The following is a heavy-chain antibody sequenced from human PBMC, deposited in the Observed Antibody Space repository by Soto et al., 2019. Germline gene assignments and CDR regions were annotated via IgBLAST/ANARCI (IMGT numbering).Heavy chain of an antibody. V-gene: IGHV1-18*01. CDR3: ARGGSWNYVYRMDV. J-gene: IGHJ6*02. D-gene: IGHD1-7*01. Sequence: QVQLVQSGAEVKKPGASVKVSCKASGYTFTSYGISWVRQAPGQGLEWMGWISAYNGNTNYAQKLQCRVTMTTDTSTSTPDIELRSLRSDDTGVYYCARGGSWNYVYRMDVWGQGTTVTVSS. CDR1: GYTFTSYG. CDR2: ISAYNGNT.